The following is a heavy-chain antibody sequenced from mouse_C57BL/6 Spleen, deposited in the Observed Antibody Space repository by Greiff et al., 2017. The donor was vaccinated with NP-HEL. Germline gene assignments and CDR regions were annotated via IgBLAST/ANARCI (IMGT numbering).Heavy chain of an antibody. D-gene: IGHD1-3*01. Sequence: QVQLKESGAELVKPGASVKLSCKASGYTFTEYTIHWVKQRSGQGLEWIGWFYPGSGSIKYNEKFKDKATLTADKSSSTVYMELSRLTSEDSAVYFCARHEFDGTSYYYAMDYWGQGTSVTGSS. J-gene: IGHJ4*01. CDR2: FYPGSGSI. CDR1: GYTFTEYT. V-gene: IGHV1-62-2*01. CDR3: ARHEFDGTSYYYAMDY.